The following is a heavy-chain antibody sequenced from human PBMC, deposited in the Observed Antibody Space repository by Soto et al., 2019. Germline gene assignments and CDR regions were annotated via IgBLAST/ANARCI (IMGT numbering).Heavy chain of an antibody. J-gene: IGHJ4*02. CDR3: ARQIFAADY. CDR2: INPMFNST. Sequence: QVQLVQSGAEVKKPGSSVKVSCEAPGGTFDHAAITWVRQAPGQGLEWVGGINPMFNSTHYAQKFQGRVTITAEEVTSTAFMELRGLTSDDTAVYYCARQIFAADYWGKGTLLVVSS. D-gene: IGHD3-9*01. V-gene: IGHV1-69*01. CDR1: GGTFDHAA.